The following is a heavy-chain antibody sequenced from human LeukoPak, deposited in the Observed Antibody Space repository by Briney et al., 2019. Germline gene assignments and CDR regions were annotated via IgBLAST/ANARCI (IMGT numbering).Heavy chain of an antibody. D-gene: IGHD3/OR15-3a*01. CDR2: IYYTGNT. CDR1: GSSISSSSYY. CDR3: ARQTGSGLFTLP. Sequence: PSETLSLTCTVSGSSISSSSYYWGWIRQPPGKGLEWIGSIYYTGNTYYNASLKSRVIISIDTSTNQISLRLTSVTATDTAMYYCARQTGSGLFTLPGGQGTLVTVSS. V-gene: IGHV4-39*01. J-gene: IGHJ4*02.